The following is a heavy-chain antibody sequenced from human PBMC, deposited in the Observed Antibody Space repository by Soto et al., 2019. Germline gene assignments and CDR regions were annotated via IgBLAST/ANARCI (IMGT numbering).Heavy chain of an antibody. V-gene: IGHV1-3*04. Sequence: VKVSCKASGYTFSNYAMHWVRQAPGQRLEWMGWINIGNGNTKYSQKFQGRVIITRDTSASTAYMELSSLRSEDTAVYYCARGYNSGWYAYFDYWGQGTLVTVSS. CDR1: GYTFSNYA. J-gene: IGHJ4*02. CDR2: INIGNGNT. CDR3: ARGYNSGWYAYFDY. D-gene: IGHD6-19*01.